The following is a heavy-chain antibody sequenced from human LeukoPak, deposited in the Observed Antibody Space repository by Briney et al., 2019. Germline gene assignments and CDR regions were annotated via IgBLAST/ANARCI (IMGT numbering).Heavy chain of an antibody. CDR3: ARSTGFYTTYYMDV. V-gene: IGHV4-4*07. J-gene: IGHJ6*03. Sequence: PSETLSLTCTVFGDSIGRYYWNWLRQPAGKGLEWIGRIRSDGTTYNNPSLESAVTMSVDTSNNHFSLRLSSVTAADTAVYYCARSTGFYTTYYMDVWGKGTTVTVSS. CDR2: IRSDGTT. CDR1: GDSIGRYY. D-gene: IGHD3-22*01.